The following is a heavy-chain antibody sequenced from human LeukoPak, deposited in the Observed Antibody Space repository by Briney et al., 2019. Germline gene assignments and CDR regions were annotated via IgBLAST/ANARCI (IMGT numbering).Heavy chain of an antibody. CDR1: GVSFSGYY. D-gene: IGHD5-18*01. J-gene: IGHJ5*02. Sequence: PSETLSLTCAVYGVSFSGYYWSWIRQPPGKGLEWIGEINHSGSTNYNPSLKSRVTISVDTSKNQFSLKLSSVTAADTAVYYCARHLSGPRGYSYGYRNNWFDPWGQGTLVTVSS. CDR2: INHSGST. CDR3: ARHLSGPRGYSYGYRNNWFDP. V-gene: IGHV4-34*01.